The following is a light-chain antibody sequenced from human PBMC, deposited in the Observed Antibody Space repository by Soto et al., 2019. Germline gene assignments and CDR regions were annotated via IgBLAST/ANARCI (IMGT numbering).Light chain of an antibody. CDR1: QSISNH. CDR3: QQSYSSPPT. Sequence: DIPLTQSPSSLSASLKDGVIIXSRASQSISNHLNWYQQKPGKAPKLPIFAASSLQSGVPSRFSGSRSGPDFTLTISSLQPEDFATYYCQQSYSSPPTFGQGTKVDIK. V-gene: IGKV1-39*01. CDR2: AAS. J-gene: IGKJ1*01.